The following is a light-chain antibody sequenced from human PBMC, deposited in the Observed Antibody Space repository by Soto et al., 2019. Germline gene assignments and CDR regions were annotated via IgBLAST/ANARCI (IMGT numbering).Light chain of an antibody. V-gene: IGKV3-20*01. CDR1: QSVSSTY. J-gene: IGKJ1*01. Sequence: EIVLTQSPGTLSLSPGERATLSCRASQSVSSTYLSWYQQKPGQAPRLLIYGASNRATGIPDRVSGSGSAKDFTLTISRLEPEDFAVYSCQQYGGGRGTFGQGTRV. CDR3: QQYGGGRGT. CDR2: GAS.